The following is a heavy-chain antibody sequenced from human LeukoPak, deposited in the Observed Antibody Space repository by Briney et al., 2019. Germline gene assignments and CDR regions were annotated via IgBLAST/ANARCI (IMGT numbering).Heavy chain of an antibody. J-gene: IGHJ4*02. Sequence: ASVKVSCKASGYTFTSYAMNWVRQAPGQGLEWMGWINTNTGNPTYAQGFTGRFVFSLGTSVSTAYLQISSLKAEDTAVYYCARMAYDFWSGYYFDYWGQGTLVTVSS. CDR3: ARMAYDFWSGYYFDY. CDR1: GYTFTSYA. D-gene: IGHD3-3*01. CDR2: INTNTGNP. V-gene: IGHV7-4-1*02.